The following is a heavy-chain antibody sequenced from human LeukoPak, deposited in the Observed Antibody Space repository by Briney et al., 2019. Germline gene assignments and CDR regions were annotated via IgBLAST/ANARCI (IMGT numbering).Heavy chain of an antibody. J-gene: IGHJ4*02. V-gene: IGHV4-4*07. Sequence: SETLSLTCTVSGGSISSYYWRWIRQPAGKGLEWIGRIYTSGSTNYNPSLKSRVTMSVDTSKNQFSLKLSPVTAADTAVYYCARGYAGYSSSWLDYWGQGTLVTVSS. D-gene: IGHD6-13*01. CDR2: IYTSGST. CDR1: GGSISSYY. CDR3: ARGYAGYSSSWLDY.